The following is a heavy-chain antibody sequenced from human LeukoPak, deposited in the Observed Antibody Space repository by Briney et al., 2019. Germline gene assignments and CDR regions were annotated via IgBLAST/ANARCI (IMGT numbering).Heavy chain of an antibody. CDR1: GGSFSGYY. Sequence: SETLSLTCAVYGGSFSGYYWSWIRQPPGKRLEWIGEINHSGSTNYNPSLKSRVTISVDTSKNQFSLKLSSVTAADTAVYYCARGRPPLIAARPFDYWGQGTLVTVSS. J-gene: IGHJ4*02. CDR2: INHSGST. D-gene: IGHD6-6*01. V-gene: IGHV4-34*01. CDR3: ARGRPPLIAARPFDY.